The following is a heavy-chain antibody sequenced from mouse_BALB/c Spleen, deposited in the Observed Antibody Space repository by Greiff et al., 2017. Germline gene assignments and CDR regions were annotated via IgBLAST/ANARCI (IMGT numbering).Heavy chain of an antibody. V-gene: IGHV5-12-2*01. CDR1: GFTFSSYT. CDR2: ISNGGGST. D-gene: IGHD2-10*02. Sequence: EVKLMESGGGLVQPGGSLKLSCAASGFTFSSYTMSWVRQTPEKRLEWVAYISNGGGSTYYPDTVKGRFTIARDNAKNTLYLQMSSLKSEDTAMYYCARRKYGNDYFDYGGQGTTLTVSS. J-gene: IGHJ2*01. CDR3: ARRKYGNDYFDY.